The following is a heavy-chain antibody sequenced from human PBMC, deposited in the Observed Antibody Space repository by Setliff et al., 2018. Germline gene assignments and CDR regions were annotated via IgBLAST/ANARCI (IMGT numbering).Heavy chain of an antibody. D-gene: IGHD3-22*01. CDR2: IQTSGST. CDR3: ARDVQGGGYPDY. J-gene: IGHJ4*02. CDR1: DGSISSGDYY. Sequence: SETLSLTCTVSDGSISSGDYYWNWIRQPAGKGQEWIGHIQTSGSTNYNPSLRSRVTISVDTSKNTLYLQMNSLRAEDTAVYYCARDVQGGGYPDYWGQGTLVTVSS. V-gene: IGHV4-61*09.